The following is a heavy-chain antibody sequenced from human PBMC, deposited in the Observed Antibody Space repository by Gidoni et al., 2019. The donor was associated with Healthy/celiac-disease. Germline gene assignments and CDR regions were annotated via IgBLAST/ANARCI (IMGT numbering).Heavy chain of an antibody. Sequence: QVQLQQWGAGLLKPSETLSLTCAVYGGSFSGYYWSWIRQPPGKGLEWIGEINHSGSTNYNPSLKSRVTISVDTSKNQFSLKLSSVTAADTAVYYCARTNGSGYDPKKSYDAFDIWGQGTMVTVSS. D-gene: IGHD5-12*01. J-gene: IGHJ3*02. CDR3: ARTNGSGYDPKKSYDAFDI. CDR1: GGSFSGYY. V-gene: IGHV4-34*01. CDR2: INHSGST.